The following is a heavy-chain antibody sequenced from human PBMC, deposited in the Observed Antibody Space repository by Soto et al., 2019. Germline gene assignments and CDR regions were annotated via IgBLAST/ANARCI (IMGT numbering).Heavy chain of an antibody. CDR3: ARHHARVGCSSASCYNSYMDV. D-gene: IGHD2-2*01. V-gene: IGHV4-39*01. J-gene: IGHJ6*03. CDR2: VYYSGST. CDR1: GGSFTSSSYY. Sequence: SETLSLTCTVSGGSFTSSSYYWDWIRQPPGKGLEWIGSVYYSGSTYYNPSLKSRVTMSVDTSKNQFSLKLSSVTAADTAVYYCARHHARVGCSSASCYNSYMDVWGKGTTVTVSS.